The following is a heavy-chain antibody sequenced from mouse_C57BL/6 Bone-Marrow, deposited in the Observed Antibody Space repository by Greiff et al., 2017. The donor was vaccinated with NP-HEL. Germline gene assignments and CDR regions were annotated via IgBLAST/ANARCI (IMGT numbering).Heavy chain of an antibody. CDR1: GYTFTSYW. CDR3: ARSHYGSSYDYFDY. Sequence: VKLQQPGAELVKPGASVKLSCKASGYTFTSYWMHWVKQRPGQGLEWIGMIHPNSGSTNYNEKFKSKATLTVDKSSSTAYMQLSSLTSEDSAVYYCARSHYGSSYDYFDYWGQGTTLTVSS. CDR2: IHPNSGST. D-gene: IGHD1-1*01. J-gene: IGHJ2*01. V-gene: IGHV1-64*01.